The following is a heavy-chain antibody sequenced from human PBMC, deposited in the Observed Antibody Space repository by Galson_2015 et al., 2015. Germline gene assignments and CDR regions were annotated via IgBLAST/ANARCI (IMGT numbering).Heavy chain of an antibody. CDR2: INTYNGNT. CDR3: ARAYSSSVGSEYYQH. Sequence: SVKVSCKASGYAFANYAINWVRQAPGRGLEWMGWINTYNGNTRYAQRLQGRVTMTTHTSSSTVYMELRSLRSDDTAVYYCARAYSSSVGSEYYQHWGQGTRVTVSS. D-gene: IGHD6-13*01. CDR1: GYAFANYA. J-gene: IGHJ1*01. V-gene: IGHV1-18*04.